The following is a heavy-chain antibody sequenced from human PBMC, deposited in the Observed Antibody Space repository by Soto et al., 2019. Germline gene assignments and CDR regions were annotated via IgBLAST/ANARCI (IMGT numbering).Heavy chain of an antibody. CDR1: GGSISSYY. D-gene: IGHD1-26*01. CDR2: IYYSGST. CDR3: ATSGSYSEFDY. J-gene: IGHJ4*02. Sequence: PSETLSLTCTVSGGSISSYYWSWIRQPPGKGLEWIGYIYYSGSTNYNPSLKSRVTISVDTSKNQFSLKLSSVTAADTAVYYCATSGSYSEFDYWGPGTLVNLSS. V-gene: IGHV4-59*01.